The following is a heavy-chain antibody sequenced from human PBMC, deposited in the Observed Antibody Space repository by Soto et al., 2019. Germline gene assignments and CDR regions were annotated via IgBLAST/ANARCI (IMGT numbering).Heavy chain of an antibody. CDR3: ARAPLTREGYYYYGMDV. Sequence: GASVKVSCKASGGTFSSYAISWVRQAPGQGLEWMGGIIPIFGTANYAQKLQGRVTMTTDTSTSTAYMELRSLRSDDTAVYYCARAPLTREGYYYYGMDVWGQGTTVTVSS. CDR2: IIPIFGTA. V-gene: IGHV1-69*05. J-gene: IGHJ6*02. D-gene: IGHD1-26*01. CDR1: GGTFSSYA.